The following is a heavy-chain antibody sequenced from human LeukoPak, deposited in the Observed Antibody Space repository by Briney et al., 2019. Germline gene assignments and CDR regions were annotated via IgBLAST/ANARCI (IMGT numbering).Heavy chain of an antibody. CDR1: GFTFSTYG. CDR3: ARDVSSGYLGFDY. Sequence: PGRSLRLSCAASGFTFSTYGMQWVRQAPGKGLEWVAAIWYDGSEKYYADSVKGRFTISRDNPKNTLYVQMNSLRAEDTAVYYCARDVSSGYLGFDYWGQGTLVTVSS. J-gene: IGHJ4*02. D-gene: IGHD3-22*01. CDR2: IWYDGSEK. V-gene: IGHV3-33*01.